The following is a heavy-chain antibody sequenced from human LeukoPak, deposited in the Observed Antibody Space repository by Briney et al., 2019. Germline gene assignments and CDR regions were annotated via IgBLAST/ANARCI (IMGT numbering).Heavy chain of an antibody. D-gene: IGHD2-21*02. J-gene: IGHJ4*02. CDR2: ISSSSSTI. Sequence: GGSLRLSCAASGFTFSSYSMNWVRRAPGRGLEWVSYISSSSSTIYYADSVKGRFTISRDNAKNSLYLQMNSLRAEDTAVYYCARDPPAYCGGDCYSASDYWGQGTLVTVSS. CDR3: ARDPPAYCGGDCYSASDY. CDR1: GFTFSSYS. V-gene: IGHV3-48*01.